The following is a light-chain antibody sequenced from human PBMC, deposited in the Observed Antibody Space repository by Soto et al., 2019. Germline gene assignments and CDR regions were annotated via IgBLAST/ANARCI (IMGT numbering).Light chain of an antibody. J-gene: IGKJ2*01. V-gene: IGKV3-20*01. Sequence: EVVLTQSPGTLSLSPGERATLSCRASQSVSSSYLAWYQQKPGQAPRLLIYGASSRATGIPDRFSGSGSGTDFTRTISRLEPEDFAVYSCAQYGRSPPTYTFGQGTRLEIK. CDR2: GAS. CDR1: QSVSSSY. CDR3: AQYGRSPPTYT.